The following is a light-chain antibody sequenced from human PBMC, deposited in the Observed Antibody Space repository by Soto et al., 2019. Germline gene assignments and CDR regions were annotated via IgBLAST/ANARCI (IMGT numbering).Light chain of an antibody. J-gene: IGKJ2*01. V-gene: IGKV3-20*01. CDR2: GAS. Sequence: EIVLTQSPGTLSLSPGERATLSCRASQSVNNNYFAWYQQKPGQAPRLLIYGASSRATGIPDRFSGSGSGTDFTLTSSRLEPEDFAVYYCQQYGSSQYTFGQGTKLEIK. CDR1: QSVNNNY. CDR3: QQYGSSQYT.